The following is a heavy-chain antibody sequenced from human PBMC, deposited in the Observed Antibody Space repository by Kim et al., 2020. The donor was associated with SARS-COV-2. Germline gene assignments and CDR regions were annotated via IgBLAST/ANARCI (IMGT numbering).Heavy chain of an antibody. D-gene: IGHD1-26*01. CDR2: IYYSGST. V-gene: IGHV4-59*13. Sequence: SETLSLTCTVSGGSISSYYWSWIRQPPGKGLEWIGYIYYSGSTNYNPSLKSRVTISVDTSKNQFSLKLSSVTAADTAVYYCARVLKSGVGATPHYYYGMDVWGQGTTVTVSS. CDR3: ARVLKSGVGATPHYYYGMDV. J-gene: IGHJ6*02. CDR1: GGSISSYY.